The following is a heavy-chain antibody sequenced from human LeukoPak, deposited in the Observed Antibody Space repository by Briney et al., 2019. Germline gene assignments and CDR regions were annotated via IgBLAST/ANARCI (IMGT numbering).Heavy chain of an antibody. CDR3: AKDLNVYYDRSYYFDY. D-gene: IGHD3-22*01. J-gene: IGHJ4*02. CDR2: ISGSRTT. V-gene: IGHV3-23*01. Sequence: GGSLSLSCTAYGFTFSNYAMSWVRQAPGKGLEWVSVISGSRTTYYAAAVKGRFTISRDNSKNTLYLQMNSLRAEDTALYYCAKDLNVYYDRSYYFDYWGQGTLVTVSS. CDR1: GFTFSNYA.